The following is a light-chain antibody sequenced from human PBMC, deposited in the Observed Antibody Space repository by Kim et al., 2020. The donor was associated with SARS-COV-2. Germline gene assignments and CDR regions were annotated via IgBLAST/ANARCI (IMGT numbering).Light chain of an antibody. Sequence: VPPGERATLSGRAVQGVSGNSAWYQQRPGDAPRLLIYGAPTRGTRIPARCSGSGSGRESSLTISSLRSEDFAVYYCQKYNNCHRTLGQGSKVGIK. CDR1: QGVSGN. J-gene: IGKJ1*01. CDR3: QKYNNCHRT. V-gene: IGKV3-15*01. CDR2: GAP.